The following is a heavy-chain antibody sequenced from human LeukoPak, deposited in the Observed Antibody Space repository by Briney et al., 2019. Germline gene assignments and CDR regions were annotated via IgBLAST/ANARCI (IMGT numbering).Heavy chain of an antibody. CDR2: ISSIGGST. Sequence: GGPLRLSCAASGFTFSSYAMSWVRQAPGKGLEWVSAISSIGGSTYYADSVKGRFTISRDNSKNTLFLEMNSLRAEDTAVYYCVRGCNSASCQGYFDYWGQGTLVTVSS. D-gene: IGHD2/OR15-2a*01. V-gene: IGHV3-23*01. J-gene: IGHJ4*02. CDR1: GFTFSSYA. CDR3: VRGCNSASCQGYFDY.